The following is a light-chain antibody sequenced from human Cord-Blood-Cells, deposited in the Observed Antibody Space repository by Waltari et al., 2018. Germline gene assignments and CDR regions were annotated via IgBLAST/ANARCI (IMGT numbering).Light chain of an antibody. CDR3: RQYYSTPQT. Sequence: DIVMIQSPDSLAVSLGERATINCKSSQSVVYSSNNKNYSAWYKQKPGQPPKLLIYWASTRGSGVPDRDSDSRSGPDFTLISSSLQAEYVGVYDCRQYYSTPQTFDQGTKVEIK. CDR2: WAS. V-gene: IGKV4-1*01. CDR1: QSVVYSSNNKNY. J-gene: IGKJ1*01.